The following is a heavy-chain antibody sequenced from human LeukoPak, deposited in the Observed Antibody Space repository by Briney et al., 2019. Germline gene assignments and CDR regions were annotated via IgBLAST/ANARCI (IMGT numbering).Heavy chain of an antibody. CDR3: ARPASGAPDY. Sequence: GESLKISCQASGYSFTTYWIGWVRQLPGKGLEWMWIIYPGDSDTRYSPSFQGQVTISADKSISTAYLQWSSLKASDTAMYYCARPASGAPDYWGQGTLVTVSS. J-gene: IGHJ4*02. V-gene: IGHV5-51*01. D-gene: IGHD1-26*01. CDR2: IYPGDSDT. CDR1: GYSFTTYW.